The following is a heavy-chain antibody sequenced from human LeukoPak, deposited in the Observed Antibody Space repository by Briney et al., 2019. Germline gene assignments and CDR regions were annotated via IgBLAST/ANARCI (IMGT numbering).Heavy chain of an antibody. D-gene: IGHD2-2*01. CDR2: IYTSGST. CDR1: GGSISSYY. CDR3: ARAVVVPAASEKYNWFDP. J-gene: IGHJ5*02. Sequence: SETLSLTCTVSGGSISSYYWSWIRQPAGKGLEWIGRIYTSGSTNYNPSLKSRVTMSVDTSKNQFSLKLSSVTAADTAVYYCARAVVVPAASEKYNWFDPWGQGTLVTVSS. V-gene: IGHV4-4*07.